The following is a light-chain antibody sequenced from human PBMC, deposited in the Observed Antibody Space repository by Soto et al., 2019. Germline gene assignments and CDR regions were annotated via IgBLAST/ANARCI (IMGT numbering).Light chain of an antibody. Sequence: QSVLTQPASVSGSPGQSITISCTGTSSDVGYYDSVSWYQRHPDKAPKLIIYDVYSRPSGVSNRFSGSKSGNMASLTISGLRAEDEADYYCSSRPSSDTHVLFGGGTKLTVL. V-gene: IGLV2-14*01. J-gene: IGLJ2*01. CDR3: SSRPSSDTHVL. CDR2: DVY. CDR1: SSDVGYYDS.